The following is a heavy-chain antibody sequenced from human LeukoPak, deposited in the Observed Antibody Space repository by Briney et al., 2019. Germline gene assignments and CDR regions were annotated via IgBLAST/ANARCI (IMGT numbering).Heavy chain of an antibody. Sequence: SGTLSLTCAVSGGSISSNNWWSWVRQPPGKGLEWIGEIFHSGSTNYNPSLKSRVTISVDKSKNQFSLRLSSVTAADTAVYYCARVLSGSNFDYRGQGTLVTVSS. D-gene: IGHD3-22*01. J-gene: IGHJ4*02. CDR2: IFHSGST. V-gene: IGHV4-4*02. CDR3: ARVLSGSNFDY. CDR1: GGSISSNNW.